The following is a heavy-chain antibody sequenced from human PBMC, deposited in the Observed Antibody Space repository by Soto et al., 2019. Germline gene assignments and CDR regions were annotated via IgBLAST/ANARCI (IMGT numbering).Heavy chain of an antibody. J-gene: IGHJ6*01. V-gene: IGHV4-59*08. D-gene: IGHD3-10*01. CDR3: VRQGIGFLHGLVDV. Sequence: SETLSLTCTVSSGPSKSHNWGWIRQPPGRGLEWIGYVYDTWSTSYNPSLKSRVTVSADTSTNRISLTLRFVTAADTAVYYCVRQGIGFLHGLVDVWGQGTTVTVSS. CDR2: VYDTWST. CDR1: SGPSKSHN.